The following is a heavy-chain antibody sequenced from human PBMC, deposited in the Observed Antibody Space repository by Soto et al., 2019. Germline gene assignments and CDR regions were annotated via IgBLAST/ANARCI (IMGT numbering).Heavy chain of an antibody. CDR1: GYTFTSYA. D-gene: IGHD3-3*01. V-gene: IGHV1-3*02. J-gene: IGHJ6*02. CDR2: SNAGNGNT. Sequence: VSVKVSCKASGYTFTSYAMHWVRQAPGQRLEWMGWSNAGNGNTKYSQEFQGRVTITRDTSASTAYMELSSLRSEDMAVYYCARGRSGYYIDYGMDVWGQGTTVTVSS. CDR3: ARGRSGYYIDYGMDV.